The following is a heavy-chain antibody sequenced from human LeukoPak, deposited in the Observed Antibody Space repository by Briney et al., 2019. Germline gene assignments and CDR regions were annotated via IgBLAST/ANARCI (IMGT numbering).Heavy chain of an antibody. V-gene: IGHV4-59*08. D-gene: IGHD6-13*01. CDR3: ARLLPRSTAGTTYMDV. CDR1: SGSITNYY. J-gene: IGHJ6*03. CDR2: IYYSGST. Sequence: SETLSLTCTVSSGSITNYYWSWIRQPPGKGLEWIGYIYYSGSTDYNPSLKSRVTISVDRSKSQFSLKLTSVTAADTAVYYCARLLPRSTAGTTYMDVWGKGTTVTVSS.